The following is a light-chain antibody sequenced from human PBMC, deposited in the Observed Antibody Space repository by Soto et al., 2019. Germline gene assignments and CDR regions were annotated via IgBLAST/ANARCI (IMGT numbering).Light chain of an antibody. CDR3: QSYDSSLSGWL. CDR1: SSNIGAGYD. Sequence: QSVLTQPPSVSGAPGQRVTISCTGSSSNIGAGYDVHWYQQLPGTAPKLLVHGNTDRPSGVPDRFSGSQSGTSASLAITGLQAEDEADYYCQSYDSSLSGWLFGGGTKRTVL. V-gene: IGLV1-40*01. J-gene: IGLJ2*01. CDR2: GNT.